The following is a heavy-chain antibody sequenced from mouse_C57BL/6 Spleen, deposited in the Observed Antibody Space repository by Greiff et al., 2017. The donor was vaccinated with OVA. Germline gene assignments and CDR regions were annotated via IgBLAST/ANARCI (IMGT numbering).Heavy chain of an antibody. V-gene: IGHV3-1*01. CDR3: AREDSNYGYFDV. J-gene: IGHJ1*03. CDR2: ISYSGST. CDR1: GYSITSGYD. Sequence: VQLQQSGPGMVKPSQSLSLTCTVTGYSITSGYDWHWIRHFPGNKLEWMGYISYSGSTNYNPSLKSRISITHDTSKNHFFLKLNSVTTEDTATYYCAREDSNYGYFDVWGTGTTVTVSS. D-gene: IGHD2-5*01.